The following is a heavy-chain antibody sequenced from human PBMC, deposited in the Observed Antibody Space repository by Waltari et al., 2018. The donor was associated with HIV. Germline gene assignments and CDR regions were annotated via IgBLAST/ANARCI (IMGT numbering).Heavy chain of an antibody. CDR1: GYTFPDYY. CDR3: ARVVNYGDNSVYYGMDV. V-gene: IGHV1-2*06. Sequence: QVQLVQSGAAVKKPGASVKVSCKASGYTFPDYYIYWVRQAPGQGLEWMGRINLNSGVTNYAQKFQGRVIMTRDTSISTAYMELSRLRSDDTAVYYCARVVNYGDNSVYYGMDVWGQGTTVTVSS. J-gene: IGHJ6*02. CDR2: INLNSGVT. D-gene: IGHD4-17*01.